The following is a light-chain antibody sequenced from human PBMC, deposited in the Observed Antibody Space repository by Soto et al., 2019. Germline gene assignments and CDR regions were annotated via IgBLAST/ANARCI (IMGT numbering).Light chain of an antibody. J-gene: IGLJ1*01. CDR2: THN. V-gene: IGLV1-40*01. CDR3: QSYDSRLSAYV. Sequence: QSVLTQPPSVSGARGQRVTISCTGSSSNIGAGYDVHWYLQVPGTAPKLLVYTHNNRPSGVPDRFSGSTSGTSASLAITGLQSEDEADYYCQSYDSRLSAYVFGTGTKVTVL. CDR1: SSNIGAGYD.